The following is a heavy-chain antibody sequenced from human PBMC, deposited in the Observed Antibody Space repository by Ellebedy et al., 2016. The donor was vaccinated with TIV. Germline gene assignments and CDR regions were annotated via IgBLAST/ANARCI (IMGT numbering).Heavy chain of an antibody. Sequence: GGSLRLSCAASGFHFRSYWMTWVRQAPGKGLEWVAKIRQEGDEIYYVESVKGRFTISRDNAKNSLFLQMNSMRVEDTAVYYCARRGSYGDYAVQVNPWYDPWGQGTLVTVSS. CDR2: IRQEGDEI. CDR3: ARRGSYGDYAVQVNPWYDP. V-gene: IGHV3-7*01. CDR1: GFHFRSYW. D-gene: IGHD4-17*01. J-gene: IGHJ5*02.